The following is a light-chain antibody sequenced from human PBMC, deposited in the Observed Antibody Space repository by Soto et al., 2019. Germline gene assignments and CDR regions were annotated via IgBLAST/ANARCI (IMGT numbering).Light chain of an antibody. V-gene: IGLV1-44*01. Sequence: QSVLTQPPSASGTPGQRVTISCSGSSTNIGSNTVNWYQQLPGTAPKLLIYSNNQRPSGVPDRFSGSKSGTSASLAISGPQAEAEDEYYCAGCVDSLNVVVFGGGTKLTVL. CDR2: SNN. CDR3: AGCVDSLNVVV. CDR1: STNIGSNT. J-gene: IGLJ2*01.